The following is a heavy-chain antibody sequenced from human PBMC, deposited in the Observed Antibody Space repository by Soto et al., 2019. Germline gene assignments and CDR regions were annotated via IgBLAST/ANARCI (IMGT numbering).Heavy chain of an antibody. Sequence: QLQLQESGPGLVKPSETLSLTCTVSGGSISSSSYYWGWIRQPPGKGLEGIGSIYFGGSTFHNPSLKSRVTISVDTSKNQFSLKLNSVTAADTAVYYCASGYSYGEIDYWGQGALVTVSS. CDR1: GGSISSSSYY. J-gene: IGHJ4*02. D-gene: IGHD5-18*01. CDR3: ASGYSYGEIDY. CDR2: IYFGGST. V-gene: IGHV4-39*01.